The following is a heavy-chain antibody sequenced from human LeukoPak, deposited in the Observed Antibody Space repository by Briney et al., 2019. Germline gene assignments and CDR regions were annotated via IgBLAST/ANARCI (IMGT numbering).Heavy chain of an antibody. J-gene: IGHJ6*03. CDR2: ISPSGGST. Sequence: ASVKVSCKAFGYTFTSNYMHWVRQAPGQGPEWMGVISPSGGSTTYAQKFQGRVTMTEDTSTDTAYMELSSLRSEDTAVYYCATHPSHSIATAGMDYYYYMDVWGKGTTVTVSS. CDR3: ATHPSHSIATAGMDYYYYMDV. D-gene: IGHD6-13*01. CDR1: GYTFTSNY. V-gene: IGHV1-46*01.